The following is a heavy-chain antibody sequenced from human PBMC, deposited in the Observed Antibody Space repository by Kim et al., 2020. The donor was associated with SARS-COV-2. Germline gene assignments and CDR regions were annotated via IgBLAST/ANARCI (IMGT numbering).Heavy chain of an antibody. D-gene: IGHD3-3*01. Sequence: GGSLRLSCAASGFTFRNSGMHWVRQAPGKGLEWVSIIWYDGSNEKYVDSVKGRFTISRDNSKNTLYLQMNSLRAEDTAVYYCAREGFWSGSPDHHYGLDVWGQGTTVIVSS. CDR1: GFTFRNSG. J-gene: IGHJ6*02. V-gene: IGHV3-33*01. CDR3: AREGFWSGSPDHHYGLDV. CDR2: IWYDGSNE.